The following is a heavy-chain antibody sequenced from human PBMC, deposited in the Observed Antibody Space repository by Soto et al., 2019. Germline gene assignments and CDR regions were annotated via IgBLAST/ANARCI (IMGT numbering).Heavy chain of an antibody. CDR3: ARVRTDRSSFLIGPYMNLGSFDI. Sequence: QMQLVQSGAEVKKPGSSVKVSCEASGGTFSSSPISWVRQAPGQGLEWMGGIFPLFDTTDSAQKFQGRITITADKTTNTAYMELSSLRSEDTAVYYCARVRTDRSSFLIGPYMNLGSFDIWGQGTMVIVSS. V-gene: IGHV1-69*06. CDR1: GGTFSSSP. D-gene: IGHD3-22*01. J-gene: IGHJ3*02. CDR2: IFPLFDTT.